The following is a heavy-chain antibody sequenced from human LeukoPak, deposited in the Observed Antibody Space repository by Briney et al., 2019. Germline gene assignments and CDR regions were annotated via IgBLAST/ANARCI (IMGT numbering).Heavy chain of an antibody. CDR1: GFTFNSYS. CDR2: IKSDRTTI. V-gene: IGHV3-48*02. CDR3: ARDRDWAFDY. D-gene: IGHD3/OR15-3a*01. Sequence: GGSLRLSCAASGFTFNSYSLNWARQAPGKGLEWLSYIKSDRTTIYYANSLKGQFTITRDNARNSLYLQMNSLRDEDTAVYYCARDRDWAFDYWGPGTLVTVSS. J-gene: IGHJ4*02.